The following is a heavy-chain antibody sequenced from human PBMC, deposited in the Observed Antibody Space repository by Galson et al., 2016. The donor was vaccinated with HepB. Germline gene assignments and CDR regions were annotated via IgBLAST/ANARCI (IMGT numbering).Heavy chain of an antibody. V-gene: IGHV3-30*18. CDR1: GFTFSSYG. D-gene: IGHD6-6*01. CDR3: AKVRQLACSYGMDV. J-gene: IGHJ6*02. Sequence: SLRLSCAASGFTFSSYGMHWVRQAPGKGLEWVAVISYDGSNKYYADSVKGRFTISRDNSKNTLYLQMNSLRAEDTAVYYCAKVRQLACSYGMDVWGQGTTVTVSS. CDR2: ISYDGSNK.